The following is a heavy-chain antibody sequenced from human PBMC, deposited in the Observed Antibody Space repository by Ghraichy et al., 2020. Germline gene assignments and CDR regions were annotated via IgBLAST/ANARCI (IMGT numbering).Heavy chain of an antibody. Sequence: SETLSLTCAVYRVSFSGYYWTWIRQPPGKGLEWIGEINHRGSTSYNPSLKSRIFISKDTSKNQFSLKLSSVTAADTAVYYCARGTNRDGLDVWGQGTTVTVSS. CDR2: INHRGST. D-gene: IGHD2/OR15-2a*01. V-gene: IGHV4-34*01. J-gene: IGHJ6*02. CDR1: RVSFSGYY. CDR3: ARGTNRDGLDV.